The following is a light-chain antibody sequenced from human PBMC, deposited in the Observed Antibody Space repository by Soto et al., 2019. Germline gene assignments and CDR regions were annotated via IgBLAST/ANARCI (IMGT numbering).Light chain of an antibody. J-gene: IGLJ2*01. Sequence: QSALTQPRSVSGSPGQSVTISCTGTSSDVGGYNYVSWYQQHPGKAPKLMIYDVSKRPSGVPDRFSGSKSGNTASLTISGLQAEDEGDYYCCSYAGSYTFHVVFGGGTKLTVL. CDR1: SSDVGGYNY. V-gene: IGLV2-11*01. CDR3: CSYAGSYTFHVV. CDR2: DVS.